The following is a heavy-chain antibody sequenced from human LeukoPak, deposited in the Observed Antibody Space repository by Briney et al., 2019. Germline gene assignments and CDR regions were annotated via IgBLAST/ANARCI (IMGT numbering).Heavy chain of an antibody. D-gene: IGHD5-12*01. CDR2: ISSSSSYI. CDR3: ARVLYSGYDSDY. V-gene: IGHV3-21*01. Sequence: GGSLRLSCAASGFTFSSYSMNWVRQAPGKGLEWVSSISSSSSYIYYADSVKGRFTISRDNAKNSLYLQMNSLRAEDTAMYYCARVLYSGYDSDYWGQGTLVTVSS. CDR1: GFTFSSYS. J-gene: IGHJ4*02.